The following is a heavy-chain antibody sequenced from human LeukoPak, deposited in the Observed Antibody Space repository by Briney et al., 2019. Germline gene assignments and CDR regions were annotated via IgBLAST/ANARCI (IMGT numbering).Heavy chain of an antibody. CDR2: ISAYNDNT. Sequence: ASVKVSCKASGYTFTSYGISWVRQAPGQGLEWMGWISAYNDNTNYAQKLQGRVTMTTDTSTSTAYMELRSLRSDDTAVYYCARVQSGSGSYGVWDYWGQGTLVTVSS. V-gene: IGHV1-18*01. D-gene: IGHD3-10*01. CDR3: ARVQSGSGSYGVWDY. J-gene: IGHJ4*02. CDR1: GYTFTSYG.